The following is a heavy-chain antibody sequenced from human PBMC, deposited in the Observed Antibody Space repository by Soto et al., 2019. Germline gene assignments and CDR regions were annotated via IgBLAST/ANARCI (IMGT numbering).Heavy chain of an antibody. CDR2: ISYDGSNK. D-gene: IGHD6-13*01. V-gene: IGHV3-30*18. J-gene: IGHJ3*02. CDR3: AKVIGAAGTYGAFDI. CDR1: GFTFSSYG. Sequence: QVQLVESGGGVVQPGRSLRLSCAASGFTFSSYGMHWVRQAPGKGLEWVALISYDGSNKYYADSVKGRFTFSKDNSKNTPSLHKNCLRAEATAVYYWAKVIGAAGTYGAFDIWGQGTMVTVSS.